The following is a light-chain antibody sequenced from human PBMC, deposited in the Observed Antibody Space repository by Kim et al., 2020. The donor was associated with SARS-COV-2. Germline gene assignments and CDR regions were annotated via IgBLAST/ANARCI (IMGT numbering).Light chain of an antibody. V-gene: IGKV3-11*01. Sequence: SLSPGDRATLSCGASQSVTTHLAWYQQKPGQAPTLLIQDTSHRAAGIPDRFSGRGSGTDFILTISSLEPEDFAVYYCQQRSKWEFSFGGGTKVEI. CDR2: DTS. CDR3: QQRSKWEFS. CDR1: QSVTTH. J-gene: IGKJ4*01.